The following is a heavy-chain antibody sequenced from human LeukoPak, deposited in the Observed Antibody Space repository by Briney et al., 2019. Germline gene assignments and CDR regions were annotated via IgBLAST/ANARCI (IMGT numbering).Heavy chain of an antibody. CDR1: GFTYSGNG. J-gene: IGHJ5*02. CDR3: AKDVSIVVVAAATLDH. CDR2: VSYDGGRK. V-gene: IGHV3-30*18. D-gene: IGHD2-15*01. Sequence: QAGGSLGLSCAASGFTYSGNGMHWVRQAPGEGLEWVVAVSYDGGRKYYADSVNGRFTISRDNSKNTLYLQMNSLRTEDTAVYYCAKDVSIVVVAAATLDHWGQGALVTVSS.